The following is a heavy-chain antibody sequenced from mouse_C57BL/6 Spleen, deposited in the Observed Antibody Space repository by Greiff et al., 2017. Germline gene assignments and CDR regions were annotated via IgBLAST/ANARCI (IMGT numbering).Heavy chain of an antibody. V-gene: IGHV1-53*01. CDR1: GYTFTSYW. D-gene: IGHD1-1*01. Sequence: QVQLKQPGTELVKPGASVKLSCKASGYTFTSYWMHWVKQRPGQGLEWIGNINPSNGGTNYNEKFKSKATLTVDKSSSTAYMQLSSLTSEDSAVYYCARSSSYTGLRFAYWGQGTLVTVSA. J-gene: IGHJ3*01. CDR3: ARSSSYTGLRFAY. CDR2: INPSNGGT.